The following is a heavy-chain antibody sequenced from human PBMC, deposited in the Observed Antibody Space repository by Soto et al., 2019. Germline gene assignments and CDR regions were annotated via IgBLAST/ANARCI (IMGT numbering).Heavy chain of an antibody. Sequence: QVQLVQSEGELRQPGASVTVSCRASGYTFTSYGIIWVRQAPGQGLEWMGYISPNSGATTYAQNLQGRLTLTTDTSTITAYMELRSLSSDYTAIYYCVREMWTRIGPQNFFDYWGLGALVTVSS. CDR2: ISPNSGAT. J-gene: IGHJ4*02. CDR1: GYTFTSYG. D-gene: IGHD2-21*01. CDR3: VREMWTRIGPQNFFDY. V-gene: IGHV1-18*01.